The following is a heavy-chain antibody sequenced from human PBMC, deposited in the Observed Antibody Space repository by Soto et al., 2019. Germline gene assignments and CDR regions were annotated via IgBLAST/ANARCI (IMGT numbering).Heavy chain of an antibody. D-gene: IGHD2-2*01. CDR3: ARGPGFRYCSSTSCYKSDY. V-gene: IGHV1-69*02. CDR1: GGIFSSYT. Sequence: SVKVSCKASGGIFSSYTIIWVRQAPGQGLEWMGRIIPILGIANYAQKFQGRVTITADKSTSTAYMELSSLRSEDTAVYYCARGPGFRYCSSTSCYKSDYWGQGTLVTVSS. J-gene: IGHJ4*02. CDR2: IIPILGIA.